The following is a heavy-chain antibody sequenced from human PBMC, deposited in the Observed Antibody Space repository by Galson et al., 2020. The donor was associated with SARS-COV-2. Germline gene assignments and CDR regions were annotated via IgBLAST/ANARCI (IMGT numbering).Heavy chain of an antibody. D-gene: IGHD6-13*01. CDR2: MNPNSGNT. CDR3: ARGLGYSSSWYEFVGSPKIDY. J-gene: IGHJ4*02. CDR1: GYTFTSYD. V-gene: IGHV1-8*01. Sequence: ASVKVSCKASGYTFTSYDINWVRQATGQGLEWMGWMNPNSGNTGYAQKFQGRVTMTRNTSISTAYMELSSLRSEDTAVYYCARGLGYSSSWYEFVGSPKIDYWGQGTLVTVSS.